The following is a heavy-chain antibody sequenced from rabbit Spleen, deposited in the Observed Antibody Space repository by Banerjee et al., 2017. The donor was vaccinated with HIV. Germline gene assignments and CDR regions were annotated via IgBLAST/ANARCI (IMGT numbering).Heavy chain of an antibody. CDR2: IYTGSSGST. J-gene: IGHJ3*01. Sequence: QEQLVESGGGLVQPGGSLKLSCTASGFSFSNSYWICWVRQTPEKGLEWIGCIYTGSSGSTWYASWAKGRFTISKASSTTVTLQMTSLTAADSATYFCARDRYYNNEWGLDLWGQGTLVTVS. D-gene: IGHD4-1*01. V-gene: IGHV1S45*01. CDR3: ARDRYYNNEWGLDL. CDR1: GFSFSNSYW.